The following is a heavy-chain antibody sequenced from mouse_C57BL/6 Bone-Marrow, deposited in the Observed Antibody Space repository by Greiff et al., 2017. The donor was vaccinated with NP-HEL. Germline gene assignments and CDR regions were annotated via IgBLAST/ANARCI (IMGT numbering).Heavy chain of an antibody. CDR3: ARMYGGWFAY. J-gene: IGHJ3*01. Sequence: VMLVESGAELARPGASVKLSCKASGYTFTSYGISWVKQRTGQGLEWIGEIYPRSGNTYYNEKFKGKATLTADKSSSTAYMELRSLTSEDSAVYFCARMYGGWFAYWGQGTLVTVSA. D-gene: IGHD1-1*01. V-gene: IGHV1-81*01. CDR1: GYTFTSYG. CDR2: IYPRSGNT.